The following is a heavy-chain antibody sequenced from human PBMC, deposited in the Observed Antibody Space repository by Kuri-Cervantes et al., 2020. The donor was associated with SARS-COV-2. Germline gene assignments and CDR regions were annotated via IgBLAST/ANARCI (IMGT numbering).Heavy chain of an antibody. D-gene: IGHD6-13*01. CDR1: GFTFSSYG. CDR3: AKEQYSSIPTYFDY. V-gene: IGHV3-30*02. Sequence: GESLKISCAASGFTFSSYGMHWVRQAPGKGLEWVAFIRYDGSNKYYADSVKGRFTISRDNSKNTLYLQMNSLRAEDTAVYYCAKEQYSSIPTYFDYWGQGTLVTVSS. CDR2: IRYDGSNK. J-gene: IGHJ4*02.